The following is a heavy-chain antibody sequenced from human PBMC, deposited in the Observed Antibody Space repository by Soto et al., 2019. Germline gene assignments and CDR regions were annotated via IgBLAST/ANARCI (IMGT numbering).Heavy chain of an antibody. CDR2: IIPIPGTA. CDR1: GGTFGSYA. Sequence: QVQLVQSGAEVKKPGSSVKVSCKASGGTFGSYAISWVRQAPGQGLEWMGGIIPIPGTANYAQKLQGRVTIAADESTSTAYMELSSLRSEDTAVYYCARSQGSSTSLEIYYYYYYGMDVWGQGTTVNVSS. V-gene: IGHV1-69*01. D-gene: IGHD2-2*01. CDR3: ARSQGSSTSLEIYYYYYYGMDV. J-gene: IGHJ6*02.